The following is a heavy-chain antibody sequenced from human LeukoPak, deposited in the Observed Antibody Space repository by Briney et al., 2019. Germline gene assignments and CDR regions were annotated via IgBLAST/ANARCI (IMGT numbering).Heavy chain of an antibody. J-gene: IGHJ4*02. CDR2: IYYSGST. CDR1: GGSISSSSYC. D-gene: IGHD3-22*01. CDR3: ARLKYYYDSSGYYYGWVFDY. Sequence: SETLSLTCTVSGGSISSSSYCWGWIRQPPGKGLEGIGSIYYSGSTYYNPSLKSRVTISVDTSKNQFSLKLSSVTAADTAVYYCARLKYYYDSSGYYYGWVFDYWGQGTLVTVSS. V-gene: IGHV4-39*07.